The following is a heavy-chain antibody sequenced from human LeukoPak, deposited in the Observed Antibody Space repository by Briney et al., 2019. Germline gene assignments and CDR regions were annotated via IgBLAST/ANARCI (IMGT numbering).Heavy chain of an antibody. CDR2: ISSSGSTI. Sequence: GGSLRLSCAASGFTFSDYYMSWIRQAPGKGLEWVSYISSSGSTIYYADSVKGRFTISRDNAKNSLYLQMNSLRAEDTAVYYCARDLRSGYYYYMDVWGKGTTVTISS. V-gene: IGHV3-11*01. J-gene: IGHJ6*03. CDR3: ARDLRSGYYYYMDV. D-gene: IGHD6-19*01. CDR1: GFTFSDYY.